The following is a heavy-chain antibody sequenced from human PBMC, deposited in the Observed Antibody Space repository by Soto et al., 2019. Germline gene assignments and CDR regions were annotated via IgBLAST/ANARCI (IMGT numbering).Heavy chain of an antibody. Sequence: SGPTMVNPTQTLTLTCPFSGFSLSTSGVGVGWIRQPPGKALEWLALIYWDDDKRYSPSLKSRLTITKDTSKNQVVLTMTNMDPVDTATYYCAHRALPERTFCFDYWGQGTLVTVSS. D-gene: IGHD3-3*01. CDR3: AHRALPERTFCFDY. J-gene: IGHJ4*02. V-gene: IGHV2-5*02. CDR1: GFSLSTSGVG. CDR2: IYWDDDK.